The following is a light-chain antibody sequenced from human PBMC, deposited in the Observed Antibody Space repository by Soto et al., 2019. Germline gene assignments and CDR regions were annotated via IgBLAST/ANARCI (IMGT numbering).Light chain of an antibody. CDR3: HHCGGSQP. CDR2: GAS. CDR1: QSISSSN. V-gene: IGKV3-20*01. J-gene: IGKJ1*01. Sequence: EIVLTQSPGTLSLSPGERATLSCRASQSISSSNLVWYQQKPGQAPRLLIYGASSRATGIPDRFSGSGSGTDVTLTNSSLEPEDFAVYFCHHCGGSQPFGQGTKVETK.